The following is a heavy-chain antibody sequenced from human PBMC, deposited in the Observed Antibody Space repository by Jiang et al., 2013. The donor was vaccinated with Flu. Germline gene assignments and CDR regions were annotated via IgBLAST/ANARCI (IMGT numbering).Heavy chain of an antibody. J-gene: IGHJ4*02. V-gene: IGHV4-61*01. CDR3: ARHSDY. CDR1: GGSVSSGSYY. CDR2: IYYSGST. Sequence: LLKPSETLSLTCTVSGGSVSSGSYYWSWIRQPPGKGLEWIGYIYYSGSTNYNPSLKSRVTISVDTSKNQFSLKLSSVTAADTAVYYCARHSDYWGQGTLVTVSS.